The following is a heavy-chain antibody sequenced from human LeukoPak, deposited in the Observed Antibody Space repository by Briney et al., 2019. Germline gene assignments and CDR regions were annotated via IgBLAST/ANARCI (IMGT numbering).Heavy chain of an antibody. D-gene: IGHD2-8*02. CDR2: LNEDGRDE. CDR3: ARVSVVSYYFDY. V-gene: IGHV3-7*01. J-gene: IGHJ4*02. Sequence: GGSLRLSCVASGFTFGTSWMSWVRQTPGKGLEWVALLNEDGRDERYVDSVKGRFTVSRDNAKNSLYLQMNSLRAEDTAVYYCARVSVVSYYFDYWGQGTLVTVSS. CDR1: GFTFGTSW.